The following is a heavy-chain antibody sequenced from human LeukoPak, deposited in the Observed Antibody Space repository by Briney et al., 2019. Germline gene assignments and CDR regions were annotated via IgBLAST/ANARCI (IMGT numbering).Heavy chain of an antibody. J-gene: IGHJ4*02. CDR2: TYYMSKWYN. CDR1: GDSVSGNSA. V-gene: IGHV6-1*01. CDR3: ARALTKASAAMPFNY. D-gene: IGHD2-2*01. Sequence: QTLSLTCALSGDSVSGNSAWNWIRQSPSRGLEWLGMTYYMSKWYNDYAVSVKSRITINPDTSKNQFSLHLNSVTPEDTAVYYCARALTKASAAMPFNYWGQGTLVTVSS.